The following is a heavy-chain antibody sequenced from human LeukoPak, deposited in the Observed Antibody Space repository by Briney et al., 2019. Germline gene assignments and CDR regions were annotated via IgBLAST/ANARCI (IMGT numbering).Heavy chain of an antibody. J-gene: IGHJ1*01. CDR1: GFTFSSYA. CDR2: ISGSGGST. V-gene: IGHV3-23*01. D-gene: IGHD6-13*01. CDR3: AKRSSSWYADPEYFQH. Sequence: GGSLRLSCAASGFTFSSYAMSWVRQAPGKGLEWVSAISGSGGSTYYADSVKGRFTISRDNSKNTLYLQMNSLRAEDTAVYYCAKRSSSWYADPEYFQHWGQGTLVTVSS.